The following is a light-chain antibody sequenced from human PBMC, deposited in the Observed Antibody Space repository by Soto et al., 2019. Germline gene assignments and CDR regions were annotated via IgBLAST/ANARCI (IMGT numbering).Light chain of an antibody. CDR1: QSIASN. J-gene: IGKJ4*01. CDR3: QQFNNWPFT. CDR2: GAS. V-gene: IGKV3-15*01. Sequence: EVVMTQSPASLSVSPGERATHSCRASQSIASNLAWYQQKPGQAPRLLIYGASARAAGIPDRFSGSWSGTDFTLTISSLQSEDFAVYYCQQFNNWPFTFGGGTKVEI.